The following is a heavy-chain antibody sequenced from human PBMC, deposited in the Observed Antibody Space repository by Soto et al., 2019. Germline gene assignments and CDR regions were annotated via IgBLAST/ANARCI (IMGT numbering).Heavy chain of an antibody. Sequence: GASVKLSCKASGYTFTRSGISWVRQAPGQGPEWMRWISSYNGDTNYAQTFQGRVTMTTDTSTSTAYMELRSLRSDDTAVYYCAREGVAPYYYYGMDVWGQGTLVTVSS. V-gene: IGHV1-18*01. CDR2: ISSYNGDT. J-gene: IGHJ6*02. CDR1: GYTFTRSG. CDR3: AREGVAPYYYYGMDV. D-gene: IGHD5-12*01.